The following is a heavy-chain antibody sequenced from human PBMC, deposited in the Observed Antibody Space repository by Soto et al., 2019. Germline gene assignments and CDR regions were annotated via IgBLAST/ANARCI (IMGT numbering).Heavy chain of an antibody. J-gene: IGHJ6*02. CDR3: ARSTYYDILTGTYYYYAMDV. D-gene: IGHD3-9*01. CDR2: IYSEGTP. Sequence: EVHLVESGGGLTQPGGSLRLSCAASGFTVGSNYMSWVRQAPGKGLEWVSVIYSEGTPYYADSVKGRFTISRENSSTTLYLHMHNLRAEDACVYYCARSTYYDILTGTYYYYAMDVWGQGTTVTVSS. CDR1: GFTVGSNY. V-gene: IGHV3-53*01.